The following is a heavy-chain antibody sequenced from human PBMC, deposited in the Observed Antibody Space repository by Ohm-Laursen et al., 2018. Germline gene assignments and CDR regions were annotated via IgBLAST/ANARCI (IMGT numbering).Heavy chain of an antibody. CDR3: ARTPTVTKYFYYGMDV. Sequence: EASVKVSCKASGYTFTSYDINWVRQATGQGLEWMGWMNPNSGNTGYAQKFQGRVTMTRDTSISTAYMELSRLRSDDTAVYYCARTPTVTKYFYYGMDVWGQGTTVTVSS. CDR1: GYTFTSYD. V-gene: IGHV1-8*01. CDR2: MNPNSGNT. D-gene: IGHD4-11*01. J-gene: IGHJ6*02.